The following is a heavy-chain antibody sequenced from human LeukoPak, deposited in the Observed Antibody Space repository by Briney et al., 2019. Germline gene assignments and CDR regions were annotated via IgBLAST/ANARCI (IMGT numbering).Heavy chain of an antibody. D-gene: IGHD1-26*01. J-gene: IGHJ6*03. CDR2: IYYSGST. Sequence: SETLSLTCTVSGGSISSYYWSWIRQPPGKGLEWIGYIYYSGSTNYNPSLKSRVTISVDTSKNQFSLKLSSVTAADTAVCYCVATEDYYYYMDVWGKGTTVTVSS. CDR1: GGSISSYY. CDR3: VATEDYYYYMDV. V-gene: IGHV4-59*01.